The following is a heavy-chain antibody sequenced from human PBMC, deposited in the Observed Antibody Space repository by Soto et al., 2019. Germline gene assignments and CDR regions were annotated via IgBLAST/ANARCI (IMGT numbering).Heavy chain of an antibody. Sequence: QVQLVESGGGVVQPGRSLRLSCAASGFTFSSYGMHWVRQAPGKGLEWVAVISYDGSNKYYADSVKGRFTISRDNSKKQLYLQMNSLRAEDTAVYYCAKDIPRYDSSGYSAFDYWGQGTLVTVSS. CDR3: AKDIPRYDSSGYSAFDY. J-gene: IGHJ4*02. V-gene: IGHV3-30*18. CDR2: ISYDGSNK. D-gene: IGHD3-22*01. CDR1: GFTFSSYG.